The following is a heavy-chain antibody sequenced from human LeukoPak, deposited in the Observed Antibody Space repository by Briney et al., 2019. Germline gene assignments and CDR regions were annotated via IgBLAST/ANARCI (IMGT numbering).Heavy chain of an antibody. CDR2: MNPNSGNT. V-gene: IGHV1-8*03. D-gene: IGHD1-26*01. Sequence: ASVKVSCKASGYTFTSYDINWARQATGQGLEWMGWMNPNSGNTGYAQKFQGRVTITRNTSISTAYMELSSLRSEDTAVYYCARGGEYSGSYYDWFDPWGQGTLVTVSS. CDR3: ARGGEYSGSYYDWFDP. CDR1: GYTFTSYD. J-gene: IGHJ5*02.